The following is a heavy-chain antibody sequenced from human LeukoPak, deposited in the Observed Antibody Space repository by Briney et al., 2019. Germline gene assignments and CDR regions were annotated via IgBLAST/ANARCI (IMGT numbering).Heavy chain of an antibody. CDR1: GGSISSYY. CDR3: ARGGHYYDSSGYNDY. CDR2: IYYSGST. J-gene: IGHJ4*02. Sequence: SETLSLTCTVSGGSISSYYWSWIRQPPGKGLEWIGYIYYSGSTNYNPSLKSRVTISVDTSKNQFSLKLSSVTAADTAVYYCARGGHYYDSSGYNDYWGQGTLVTVSS. V-gene: IGHV4-59*12. D-gene: IGHD3-22*01.